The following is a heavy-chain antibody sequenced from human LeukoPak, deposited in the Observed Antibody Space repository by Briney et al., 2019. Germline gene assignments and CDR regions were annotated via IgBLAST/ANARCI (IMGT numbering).Heavy chain of an antibody. J-gene: IGHJ4*02. CDR1: GFTFTGYY. V-gene: IGHV1-2*02. CDR2: IKPNSGGT. CDR3: ARGVNEAAYYDY. D-gene: IGHD3-10*01. Sequence: ASVKVSCKASGFTFTGYYMHWVRQAPGQGLEWMGWIKPNSGGTNYAQKFQGRVTMTRDTSISTAYMEQSRLRSDDTAVYYCARGVNEAAYYDYWGQGTLVTVSS.